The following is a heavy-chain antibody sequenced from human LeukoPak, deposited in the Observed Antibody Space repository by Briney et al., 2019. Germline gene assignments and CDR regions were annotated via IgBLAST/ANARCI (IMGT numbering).Heavy chain of an antibody. D-gene: IGHD6-19*01. CDR1: GFTFSSYA. Sequence: PGGSLRLSCAASGFTFSSYAMHWVRQAPGKGLEWVAVISYDGSNKYYADSVKGRFTISRDNSKNTLYLQMNSLRAEDTAVYYCARSSGWYRALWDWGQGTLVTASS. J-gene: IGHJ4*02. V-gene: IGHV3-30-3*01. CDR3: ARSSGWYRALWD. CDR2: ISYDGSNK.